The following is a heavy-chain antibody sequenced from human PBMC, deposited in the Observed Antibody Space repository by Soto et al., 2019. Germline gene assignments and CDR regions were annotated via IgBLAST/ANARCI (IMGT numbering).Heavy chain of an antibody. V-gene: IGHV1-58*02. D-gene: IGHD3-10*01. J-gene: IGHJ6*02. CDR1: GFTFTSSA. Sequence: QMQLVQSGPEVKKPGTSVKVSCKASGFTFTSSAMQWVRQARGQRLEWIGWIVVGSGNTNYAQKFQERVTITRDMSTSTAYMELSSLRSEDTAVYYCAASGGSGSYSPGYYYGMDVWGQGTTVTVSS. CDR2: IVVGSGNT. CDR3: AASGGSGSYSPGYYYGMDV.